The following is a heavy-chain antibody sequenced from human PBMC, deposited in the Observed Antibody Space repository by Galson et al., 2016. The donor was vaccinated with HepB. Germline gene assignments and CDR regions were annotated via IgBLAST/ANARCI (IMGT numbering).Heavy chain of an antibody. CDR2: VNNGGNP. CDR3: AKDHPSSGWPTFDH. D-gene: IGHD6-19*01. CDR1: GFNFRNFA. Sequence: SLRLSCAASGFNFRNFAMSWVRQAAGKGLEWVASVNNGGNPYYADSVKGRFIVSRGNSQNTLDLQLNSLRAEDTAVYYCAKDHPSSGWPTFDHWGPGTLVTVSS. J-gene: IGHJ4*02. V-gene: IGHV3-23*01.